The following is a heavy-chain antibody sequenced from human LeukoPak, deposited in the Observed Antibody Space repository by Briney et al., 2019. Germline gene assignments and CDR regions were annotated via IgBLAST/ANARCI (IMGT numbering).Heavy chain of an antibody. CDR2: IYYSRST. CDR3: ARVRPVDYGSGSYYADYYFDY. Sequence: PSETLSLTCTVSGASISSYYWTWIRQPPGKGLEWIGYIYYSRSTNYNPSLKSRVTISVDTSKNQFSLKLNSVTAADTAVYYCARVRPVDYGSGSYYADYYFDYWGQGTLVTVSS. V-gene: IGHV4-59*01. D-gene: IGHD3-10*01. J-gene: IGHJ4*02. CDR1: GASISSYY.